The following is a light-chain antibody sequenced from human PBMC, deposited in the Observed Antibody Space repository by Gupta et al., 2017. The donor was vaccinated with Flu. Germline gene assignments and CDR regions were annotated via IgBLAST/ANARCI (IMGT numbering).Light chain of an antibody. CDR2: DAS. CDR3: QQRHIYRT. CDR1: QSVRRY. J-gene: IGKJ1*01. V-gene: IGKV3-11*01. Sequence: EIVLTQSPATLSLSPGERATLSCRASQSVRRYLDWYQHRPGQAPRLLIYDASNRATGIPDRFSGSGSGTDFTLTSSRRGPEDFAVYYGQQRHIYRTFGQGTKVEIK.